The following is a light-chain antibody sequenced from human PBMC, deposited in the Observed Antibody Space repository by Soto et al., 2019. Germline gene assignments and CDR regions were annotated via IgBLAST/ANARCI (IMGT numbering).Light chain of an antibody. J-gene: IGKJ2*01. V-gene: IGKV1-6*01. CDR3: LHDYNYPYT. CDR2: GAS. Sequence: AIQITQFPSSLSASVGDRVTITCRASQGIRNDLGWYQQKSGKAPKLLIFGASTLQSGVPSRFSGSGSGTDFTLTISSLQPEDFATYYCLHDYNYPYTFGQGTKVDIK. CDR1: QGIRND.